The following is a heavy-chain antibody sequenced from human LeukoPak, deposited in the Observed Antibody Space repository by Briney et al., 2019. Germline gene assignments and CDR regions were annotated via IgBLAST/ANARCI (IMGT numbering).Heavy chain of an antibody. Sequence: GESLQISCQCSGYSFAKYWIGWVRQMPGKGLEWMGIIYPDDSETGYSPSFQGQVTISADKSISTAYLQWSSLKASDTAMYYCARHDFLVSPFDYWGQGTLVTVSS. CDR1: GYSFAKYW. J-gene: IGHJ4*02. D-gene: IGHD3-9*01. CDR2: IYPDDSET. V-gene: IGHV5-51*01. CDR3: ARHDFLVSPFDY.